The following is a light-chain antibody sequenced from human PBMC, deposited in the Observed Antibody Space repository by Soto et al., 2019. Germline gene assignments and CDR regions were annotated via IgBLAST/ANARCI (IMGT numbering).Light chain of an antibody. CDR3: QLYDSSPSFT. V-gene: IGKV3-20*01. J-gene: IGKJ3*01. Sequence: EIVLTQSPGTLSLSPGERATLSCRASQSVSSSYLAWYQHKPGRAPRLLIYGASSRATGIPDRFSGSGSGTDFTLTISRLEPEDFAVYYCQLYDSSPSFTFGPGTKVDIK. CDR2: GAS. CDR1: QSVSSSY.